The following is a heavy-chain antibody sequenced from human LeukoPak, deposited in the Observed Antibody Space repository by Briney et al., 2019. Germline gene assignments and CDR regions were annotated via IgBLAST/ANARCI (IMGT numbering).Heavy chain of an antibody. V-gene: IGHV4-31*03. CDR1: GGSISSGGYY. Sequence: SQTLSLTCTVSGGSISSGGYYWSWIRQHPGKGLEWIGYIYYSGSTYYNPSLKSRVTISVDTSKNQFYLKLSSVTAADTAVYYCASGGICSSTSCRPFDYWGQGTLVTVSS. J-gene: IGHJ4*02. CDR3: ASGGICSSTSCRPFDY. D-gene: IGHD2-2*01. CDR2: IYYSGST.